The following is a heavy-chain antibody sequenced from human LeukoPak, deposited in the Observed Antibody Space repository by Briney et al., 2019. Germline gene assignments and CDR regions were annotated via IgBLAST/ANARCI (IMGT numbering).Heavy chain of an antibody. Sequence: PSETLSLTCAAYGGSFSGYYWSWIRQPPGKGLEWIGEINHSGSTNYKPSLKNRVTISVDTSMNQFSLKLSSVPAADTAFYYCASQGHHGKIVGTTLSYFYMDVWGKGTTVTVSS. D-gene: IGHD1-26*01. CDR1: GGSFSGYY. CDR3: ASQGHHGKIVGTTLSYFYMDV. CDR2: INHSGST. V-gene: IGHV4-34*01. J-gene: IGHJ6*03.